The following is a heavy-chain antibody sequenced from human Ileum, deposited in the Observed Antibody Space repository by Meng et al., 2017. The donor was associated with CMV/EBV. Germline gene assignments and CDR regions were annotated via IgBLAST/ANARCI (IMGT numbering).Heavy chain of an antibody. Sequence: SPVSGGSLTGYYYCWIRQPPGKGLEWIGEINYSESTNSNPSLNSRVTISVDTFKNQCSLKLRSVTAADTAVYYCARRVGSGKYYFDYWSQGTLVTVSS. D-gene: IGHD3-10*01. J-gene: IGHJ4*02. V-gene: IGHV4-34*01. CDR3: ARRVGSGKYYFDY. CDR1: GGSLTGYY. CDR2: INYSEST.